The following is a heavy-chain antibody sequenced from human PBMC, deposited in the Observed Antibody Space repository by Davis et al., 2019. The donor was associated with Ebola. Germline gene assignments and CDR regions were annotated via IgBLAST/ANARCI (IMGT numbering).Heavy chain of an antibody. CDR2: IYYSGST. V-gene: IGHV4-61*01. CDR3: ARVGLGYCSGGSCYSRPRRRYYFDY. J-gene: IGHJ4*02. D-gene: IGHD2-15*01. CDR1: AGSVSSVSYY. Sequence: MPSETLSLTCTVSAGSVSSVSYYWSWIRQPLGKGLEWLGYIYYSGSTNYNPSLTSRVTISVDTSKNQFSLKLSSVTAADTAVYYCARVGLGYCSGGSCYSRPRRRYYFDYWGQGTLVTVSS.